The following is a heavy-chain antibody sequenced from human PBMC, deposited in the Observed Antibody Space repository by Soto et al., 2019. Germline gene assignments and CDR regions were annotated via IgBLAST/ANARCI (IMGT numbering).Heavy chain of an antibody. D-gene: IGHD4-17*01. V-gene: IGHV3-30*18. CDR3: AKDHLPTTVTTPWFDP. J-gene: IGHJ5*02. Sequence: QVQLVGSGGGVVQPGRSLRLSCAASGFTFSNYGMHWVRQAPGKGLEWVAVISYDGSNKYYADSVKGRFTISRDNSKNTLYLQMDSLTPEDTAVYYCAKDHLPTTVTTPWFDPSGQGTLVTVSS. CDR2: ISYDGSNK. CDR1: GFTFSNYG.